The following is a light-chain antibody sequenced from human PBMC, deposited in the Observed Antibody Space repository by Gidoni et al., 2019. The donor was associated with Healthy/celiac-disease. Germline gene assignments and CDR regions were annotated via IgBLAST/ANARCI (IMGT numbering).Light chain of an antibody. Sequence: IQMPQSPSSLSASVGDRVTITCRASQTISNWLAWYQQKPGKAPKLLIYKASYLESGVPSRFSGRGSGTEFTLTISSLQPDDFATYYCQLYDTSSPYTFGQGTKLEIK. CDR3: QLYDTSSPYT. CDR2: KAS. J-gene: IGKJ2*01. V-gene: IGKV1-5*03. CDR1: QTISNW.